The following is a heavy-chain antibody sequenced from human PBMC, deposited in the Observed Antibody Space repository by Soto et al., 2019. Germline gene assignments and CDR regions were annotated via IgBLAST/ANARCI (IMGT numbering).Heavy chain of an antibody. CDR1: GGSXSSYY. J-gene: IGHJ4*02. CDR3: ARAGLWFGELLFDY. Sequence: SETLSLTCTVSGGSXSSYYWSWIRQPPGKGLEWIGYIYYSGSTNYNPSLKSRVTISVDTSKNQFSLKLSSVTAADTAVYYCARAGLWFGELLFDYWGQGTLVTVSS. V-gene: IGHV4-59*01. D-gene: IGHD3-10*01. CDR2: IYYSGST.